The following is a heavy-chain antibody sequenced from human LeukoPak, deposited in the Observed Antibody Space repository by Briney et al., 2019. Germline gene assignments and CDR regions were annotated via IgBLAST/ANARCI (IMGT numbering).Heavy chain of an antibody. CDR2: ISSSSNYI. Sequence: ASLRLSCAASGFTFSSYSMNWVRQAPGKGLEWGSSISSSSNYIYYADSVKGRFTISRDNAKNSLYLQMNSLRAEDTAVYYCAQNFYDSSGLYFDYWGQGTLVTVSS. D-gene: IGHD3-22*01. CDR1: GFTFSSYS. V-gene: IGHV3-21*01. CDR3: AQNFYDSSGLYFDY. J-gene: IGHJ4*02.